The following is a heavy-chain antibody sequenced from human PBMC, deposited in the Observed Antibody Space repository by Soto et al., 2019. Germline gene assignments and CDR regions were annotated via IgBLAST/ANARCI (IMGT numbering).Heavy chain of an antibody. D-gene: IGHD4-17*01. J-gene: IGHJ5*02. CDR3: ASPPTNLDYDDDTWFDP. V-gene: IGHV3-7*01. CDR1: GFTFSRYW. Sequence: GGSLRLSCAASGFTFSRYWMNWVRQAPGKGLEWVANINQDGGQTYYVDSVKGRFTISRNNAKNFLYLQMDSLRAEDTAVYYCASPPTNLDYDDDTWFDPWGQGTLVTVSS. CDR2: INQDGGQT.